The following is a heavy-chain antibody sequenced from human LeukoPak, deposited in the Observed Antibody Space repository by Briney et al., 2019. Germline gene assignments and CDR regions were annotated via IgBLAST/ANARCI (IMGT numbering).Heavy chain of an antibody. CDR2: INPSGGNT. V-gene: IGHV1-46*01. CDR1: GYTFTSYY. J-gene: IGHJ6*02. D-gene: IGHD3-3*01. CDR3: ARDQESVLRSLEWLLSDYGMDV. Sequence: ASVKVSCKASGYTFTSYYMHWVRQAPGQGLEWMGIINPSGGNTSYAQKFQGRVTMTRDTSTSTVYMELSRLRSDDTAVYYCARDQESVLRSLEWLLSDYGMDVWGQGTTVTVSS.